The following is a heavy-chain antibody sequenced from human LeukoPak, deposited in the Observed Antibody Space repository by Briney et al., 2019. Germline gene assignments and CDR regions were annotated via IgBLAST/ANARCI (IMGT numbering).Heavy chain of an antibody. V-gene: IGHV4-39*01. CDR2: IYYTGDT. CDR1: GGSISSSSHY. CDR3: ARRDYGVPFDP. D-gene: IGHD4-17*01. Sequence: SETLSLTCTVPGGSISSSSHYWGWIRQPPGRGLEWIATIYYTGDTYYNPSLQSRVTISADTSRNQFSLKLTSVTATDTAVYYCARRDYGVPFDPWGPGTLVTVSS. J-gene: IGHJ5*02.